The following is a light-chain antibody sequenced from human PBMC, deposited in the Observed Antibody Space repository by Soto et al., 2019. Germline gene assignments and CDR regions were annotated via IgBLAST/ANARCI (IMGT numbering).Light chain of an antibody. Sequence: DIQMTQSPSTLSASVGDRVTNTCRASQSVSSWLAWYQQKSGKAPKLLIYDASSLESGVPSRFSDSGSGTEFTLTISSLQPDVFATYYCQQYNSYWTFGQRTKVEIK. CDR3: QQYNSYWT. CDR1: QSVSSW. J-gene: IGKJ1*01. V-gene: IGKV1-5*01. CDR2: DAS.